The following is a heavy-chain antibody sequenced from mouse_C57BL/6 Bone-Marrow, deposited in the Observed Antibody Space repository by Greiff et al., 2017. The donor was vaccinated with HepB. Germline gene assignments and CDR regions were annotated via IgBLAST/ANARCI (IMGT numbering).Heavy chain of an antibody. CDR3: ARFYYGSSYVGYFDV. D-gene: IGHD1-1*01. Sequence: QVQLQQSGAELVKPGASVKISCKASGYAFSSYWMNWVKQRPGKGLEWIGQIYPGDGDTNYNGKFKGKATLTADKSSSTAYMQLSSLTSEDSAVYFCARFYYGSSYVGYFDVWGTGTTVTVSS. CDR2: IYPGDGDT. V-gene: IGHV1-80*01. CDR1: GYAFSSYW. J-gene: IGHJ1*03.